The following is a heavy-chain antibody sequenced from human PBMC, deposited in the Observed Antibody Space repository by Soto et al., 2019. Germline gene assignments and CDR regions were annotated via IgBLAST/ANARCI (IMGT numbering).Heavy chain of an antibody. D-gene: IGHD1-26*01. J-gene: IGHJ4*02. CDR2: ISYSGST. CDR1: GGSISSSSYF. CDR3: ARRGSGSTYAAYYFDY. Sequence: QLQLQESGPGLVKPSETLSLTCTVSGGSISSSSYFWGWIRQPPGKGLEWIGSISYSGSTYYNPSLMSRVTISADTSKSQFSLQLSSVTAADTSVYYCARRGSGSTYAAYYFDYWAQGPLVTVSS. V-gene: IGHV4-39*01.